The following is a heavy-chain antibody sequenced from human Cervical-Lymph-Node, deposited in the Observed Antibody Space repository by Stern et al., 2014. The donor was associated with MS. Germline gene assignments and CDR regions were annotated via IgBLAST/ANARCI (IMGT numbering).Heavy chain of an antibody. CDR1: GFTFSRYD. CDR2: VGTAGDT. CDR3: ASWTVTTGFDY. Sequence: DVQLVQSGGGLVQPGGSLRLSCAASGFTFSRYDMHWVRQPTGNGLEWVSAVGTAGDTYYADSVKGRFTISRENAKNSFFLQMNSLRAGDTAVYYCASWTVTTGFDYWGHGTLVTVSS. V-gene: IGHV3-13*01. D-gene: IGHD4-17*01. J-gene: IGHJ4*01.